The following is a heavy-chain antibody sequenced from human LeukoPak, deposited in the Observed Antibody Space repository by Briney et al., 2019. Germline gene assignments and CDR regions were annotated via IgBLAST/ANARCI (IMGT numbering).Heavy chain of an antibody. J-gene: IGHJ4*02. Sequence: SETLSLTCAVSGGSISSSNWWSWVRQPPGKGLEWIGEINHSGSTNYNPSLKSRVTISVDTSKNQFSLKLGSVTAADTAVYYCARLGCSGGSCYSYYFDYWGQGTLVTVSS. V-gene: IGHV4-4*02. D-gene: IGHD2-15*01. CDR2: INHSGST. CDR3: ARLGCSGGSCYSYYFDY. CDR1: GGSISSSNW.